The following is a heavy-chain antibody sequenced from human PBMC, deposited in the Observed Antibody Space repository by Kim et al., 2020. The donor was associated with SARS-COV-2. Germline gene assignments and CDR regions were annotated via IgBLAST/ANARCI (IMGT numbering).Heavy chain of an antibody. Sequence: GGSLRLSCGASGFTFNSYAMTWVRQAPGKGLEWVSTDPGGGGSTSYADSVKGRFTISRDNSKNTLYLQMDSLRAEDTAIYYCAKVTSGSSGWFVFCQHWGQGTLVTV. V-gene: IGHV3-23*01. CDR3: AKVTSGSSGWFVFCQH. D-gene: IGHD6-19*01. CDR1: GFTFNSYA. J-gene: IGHJ1*01. CDR2: DPGGGGST.